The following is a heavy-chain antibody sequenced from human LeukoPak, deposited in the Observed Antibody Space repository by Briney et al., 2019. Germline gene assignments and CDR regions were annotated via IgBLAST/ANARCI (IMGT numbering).Heavy chain of an antibody. CDR2: ISGSGDGT. Sequence: GGSLRLSCTASGFTFDNYAMIWVRQAPGKGLEWVSVISGSGDGTYSADSVRGRFTISRDNSKNTLYLEMSSLRVEDTAVYHCAKEGFDSWGQGTLVTVSS. CDR3: AKEGFDS. V-gene: IGHV3-23*01. CDR1: GFTFDNYA. J-gene: IGHJ4*02.